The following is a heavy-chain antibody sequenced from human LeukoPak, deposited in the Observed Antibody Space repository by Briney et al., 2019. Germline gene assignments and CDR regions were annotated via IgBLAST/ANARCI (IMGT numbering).Heavy chain of an antibody. V-gene: IGHV3-43D*03. CDR1: GFTFDDYA. Sequence: GGSLGLSCAASGFTFDDYAMHWVRQAPGKGLEWVSLISWDGGSTYYADSVKGRFTISRDNSKNSLYLQMNSLRAEDTALYYCASGYSSGHDAFDIWGQGTMVTVSS. J-gene: IGHJ3*02. CDR2: ISWDGGST. CDR3: ASGYSSGHDAFDI. D-gene: IGHD6-19*01.